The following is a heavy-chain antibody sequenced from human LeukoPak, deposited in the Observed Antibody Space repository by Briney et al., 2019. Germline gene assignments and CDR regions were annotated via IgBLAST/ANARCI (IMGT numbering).Heavy chain of an antibody. V-gene: IGHV3-30*02. D-gene: IGHD4-17*01. CDR2: MQNDGSEQ. CDR3: VRGFDYGFHY. Sequence: PGGSLSLSCVASGFTFSSYNMNWVRHAPGKGLEWVAFMQNDGSEQWYADSVRGRVIISRDISKNTLDLQMNSLRIEDTAIYYCVRGFDYGFHYWGQGTVVSVSS. CDR1: GFTFSSYN. J-gene: IGHJ4*02.